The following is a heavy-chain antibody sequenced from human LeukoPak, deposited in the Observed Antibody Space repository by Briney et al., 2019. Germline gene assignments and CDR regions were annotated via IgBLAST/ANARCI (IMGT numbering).Heavy chain of an antibody. Sequence: GGSLRLSCAASGFTFSSYGMYWVRQAPGKGLEWVAAISYDGSEKYHADSVKGRFTISRDDSKNTLYLQMSSLRAEDAAVYYCTKKGDSAYYWYFDLWGRGTLVTVPS. D-gene: IGHD5-12*01. V-gene: IGHV3-30*18. CDR2: ISYDGSEK. CDR1: GFTFSSYG. J-gene: IGHJ2*01. CDR3: TKKGDSAYYWYFDL.